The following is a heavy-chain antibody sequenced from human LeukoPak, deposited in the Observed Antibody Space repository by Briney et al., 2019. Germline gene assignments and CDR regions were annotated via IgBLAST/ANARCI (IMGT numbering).Heavy chain of an antibody. J-gene: IGHJ3*02. D-gene: IGHD6-19*01. CDR2: INWNGGST. V-gene: IGHV3-20*01. Sequence: PGGSLRLSCAASGFTFDDYGMSWVRQAPGKGLEWVSGINWNGGSTGYADSVEGRFTISRDNAKNSLYLQMNSLRAEDTALYHCARDRDSSGWYEAFDIWDQGTMVTVSS. CDR1: GFTFDDYG. CDR3: ARDRDSSGWYEAFDI.